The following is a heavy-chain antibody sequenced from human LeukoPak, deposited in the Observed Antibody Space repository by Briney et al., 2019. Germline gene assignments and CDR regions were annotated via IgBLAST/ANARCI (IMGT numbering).Heavy chain of an antibody. CDR2: ISAYNGNT. CDR3: ARDFPYYYDSSGYYPTTDY. CDR1: GYTFTSYG. D-gene: IGHD3-22*01. J-gene: IGHJ4*02. V-gene: IGHV1-18*01. Sequence: ASVKVPYKASGYTFTSYGISWVRQAPGQGLEWMGWISAYNGNTNYAQKLQGRVTMTTDTSTSTAYMELRSLRSDDTAVYYCARDFPYYYDSSGYYPTTDYWGQGTLVTVSS.